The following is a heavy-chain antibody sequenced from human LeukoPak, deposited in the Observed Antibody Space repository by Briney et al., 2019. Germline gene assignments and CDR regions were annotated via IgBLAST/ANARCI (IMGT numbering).Heavy chain of an antibody. CDR1: GFTFSTNY. CDR3: ARDLSYYDSSGYGH. J-gene: IGHJ4*02. CDR2: IYSGGSP. V-gene: IGHV3-53*01. Sequence: GGSLRLSCAASGFTFSTNYMSWVRQAPGKGLEWVSVIYSGGSPYYADSVKGRFTISRDNSKNTLYLQMNSLRAEDTAVYYCARDLSYYDSSGYGHWGQGTLVTVSS. D-gene: IGHD3-22*01.